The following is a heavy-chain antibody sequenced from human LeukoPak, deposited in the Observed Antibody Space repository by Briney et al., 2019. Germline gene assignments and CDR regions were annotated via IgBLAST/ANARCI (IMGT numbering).Heavy chain of an antibody. CDR3: AKPLHSGWYYFDY. CDR1: GLTFSSYA. J-gene: IGHJ4*02. CDR2: ISGSGGST. V-gene: IGHV3-23*01. D-gene: IGHD6-19*01. Sequence: GGSLRLSCAASGLTFSSYAMSWVRQAPGKGLEWVSAISGSGGSTYYADSVRGRFTISRDNSKNTLFLQMNSLRAEDTAVYYCAKPLHSGWYYFDYWGQGTLVTVSS.